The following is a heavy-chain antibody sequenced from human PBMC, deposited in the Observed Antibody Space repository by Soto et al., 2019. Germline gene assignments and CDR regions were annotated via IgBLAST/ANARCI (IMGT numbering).Heavy chain of an antibody. J-gene: IGHJ6*02. CDR2: INSDGSST. Sequence: GSLRLSCAASGFTFSSYWMHWVRQAPGKGLVWVSRINSDGSSTSYADSVKGRFTISRDNAKNTLYLQMNSLRAEDTAVYYCAREYYDILTGYYPYYYYGMDVWGQGTTVTVSS. D-gene: IGHD3-9*01. CDR3: AREYYDILTGYYPYYYYGMDV. V-gene: IGHV3-74*01. CDR1: GFTFSSYW.